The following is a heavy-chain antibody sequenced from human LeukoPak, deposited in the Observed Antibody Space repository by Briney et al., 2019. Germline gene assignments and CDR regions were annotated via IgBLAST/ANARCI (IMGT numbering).Heavy chain of an antibody. Sequence: GGSLRLSCAASGFTFSSYSMNWVRQAPGKGLEWVTSISSSSSYIYYADSAKGRFTISRDNAKNSLYLQMNSLRAEDTAVHYCARDREKYSSGWTEFDYWGQGTLVTVSS. V-gene: IGHV3-21*01. J-gene: IGHJ4*02. CDR1: GFTFSSYS. CDR3: ARDREKYSSGWTEFDY. CDR2: ISSSSSYI. D-gene: IGHD6-19*01.